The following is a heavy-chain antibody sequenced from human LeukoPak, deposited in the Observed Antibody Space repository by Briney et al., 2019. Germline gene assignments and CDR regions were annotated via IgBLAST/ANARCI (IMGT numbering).Heavy chain of an antibody. CDR1: GGSFSGYY. D-gene: IGHD5-18*01. V-gene: IGHV4-34*01. J-gene: IGHJ4*02. CDR2: INHSGST. Sequence: SETLSLTCAVYGGSFSGYYWSWIRQPPGKGLEWIGEINHSGSTNYNPALKSRVTISVDTSKNQFSLKLSSVTAADTAVYYCARAGEGYGHVRDFDYRGQGTLVTVSS. CDR3: ARAGEGYGHVRDFDY.